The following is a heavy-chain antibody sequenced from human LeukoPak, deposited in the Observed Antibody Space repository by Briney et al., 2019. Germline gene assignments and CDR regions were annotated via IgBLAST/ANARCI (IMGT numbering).Heavy chain of an antibody. Sequence: SETLSLTCTVSGGSISSGGSYWSWIRQHPGRGLEWIGYIYYSGSTYYNPSLKSRVTISVDTSKNQFSLKLSSVTAADTAVYYCARSHIVGATLYGYWGQGTLVTVSS. CDR2: IYYSGST. V-gene: IGHV4-31*03. J-gene: IGHJ4*02. D-gene: IGHD1-26*01. CDR3: ARSHIVGATLYGY. CDR1: GGSISSGGSY.